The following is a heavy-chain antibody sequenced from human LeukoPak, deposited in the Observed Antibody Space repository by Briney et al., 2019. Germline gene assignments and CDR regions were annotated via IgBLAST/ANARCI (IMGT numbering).Heavy chain of an antibody. CDR1: GGSFSGYY. CDR3: ARVPSMCTNGVCFNGPFDY. V-gene: IGHV4-34*01. Sequence: SETLSLTCAVYGGSFSGYYWSWIRQPPGKGLEWNGEINHSGSTNYNPSLKSRVTISVDTSKNQFSLKLSSVTAADTAVYYCARVPSMCTNGVCFNGPFDYWGQGTLVTVSS. J-gene: IGHJ4*02. D-gene: IGHD2-8*01. CDR2: INHSGST.